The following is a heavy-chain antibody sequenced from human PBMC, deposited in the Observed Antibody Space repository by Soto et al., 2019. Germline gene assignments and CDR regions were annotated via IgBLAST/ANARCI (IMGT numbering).Heavy chain of an antibody. CDR1: GGSISSYY. CDR2: IYTSGST. Sequence: SETLSLTCTVSGGSISSYYWSWIRQPAGKGLEWIGRIYTSGSTNYNPSLKSRVTMSVDTSKNQFTLKLRSVTAADTAVYYCASSTAVAGTDAEYFQHWGQGTLVTVSS. V-gene: IGHV4-4*07. CDR3: ASSTAVAGTDAEYFQH. J-gene: IGHJ1*01. D-gene: IGHD6-19*01.